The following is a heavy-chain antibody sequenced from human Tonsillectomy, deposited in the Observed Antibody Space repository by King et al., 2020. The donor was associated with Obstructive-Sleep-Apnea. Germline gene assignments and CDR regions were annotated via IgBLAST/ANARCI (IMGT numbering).Heavy chain of an antibody. CDR1: GFTFSSYS. Sequence: VQLVESGGGLVKPGGSLRLSCAASGFTFSSYSMNWVRQAPGKGLEWVSSISSSSSYIYYADSVKGRFTISRDNAKNSLYLQMNSLRAEDTAVYYCARDLSYYDILTGYYSWGAQVLDYWGQGTLVTVSS. CDR3: ARDLSYYDILTGYYSWGAQVLDY. D-gene: IGHD3-9*01. CDR2: ISSSSSYI. V-gene: IGHV3-21*01. J-gene: IGHJ4*02.